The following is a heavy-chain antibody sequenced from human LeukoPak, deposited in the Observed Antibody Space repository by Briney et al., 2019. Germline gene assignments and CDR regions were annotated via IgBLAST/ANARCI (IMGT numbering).Heavy chain of an antibody. V-gene: IGHV1-58*02. CDR2: IAVGSGNT. CDR3: AAEKTSSWSGAYH. CDR1: GYTFTGYY. Sequence: SVKVSCKASGYTFTGYYMHWVRQAPGQGLEWIGWIAVGSGNTNYSQKFQGRVIITRDMSTSTAYMEVSRLRSDDTAVYYCAAEKTSSWSGAYHWGQGTLVTVSS. D-gene: IGHD6-13*01. J-gene: IGHJ1*01.